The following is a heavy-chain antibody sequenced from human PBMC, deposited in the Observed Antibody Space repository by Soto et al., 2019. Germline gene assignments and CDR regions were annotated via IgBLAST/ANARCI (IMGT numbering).Heavy chain of an antibody. Sequence: SETLSLTCTVSGDSVSNDDLYWGWIRQPPGKGLEWIGNIYYGVNTYYNPSLKSRLTMSVDTSKRLFSLNLASVTAAGTAFYYCTEWSSDSWGQGTLVTVSS. CDR3: TEWSSDS. D-gene: IGHD3-3*01. J-gene: IGHJ5*01. CDR1: GDSVSNDDLY. CDR2: IYYGVNT. V-gene: IGHV4-39*02.